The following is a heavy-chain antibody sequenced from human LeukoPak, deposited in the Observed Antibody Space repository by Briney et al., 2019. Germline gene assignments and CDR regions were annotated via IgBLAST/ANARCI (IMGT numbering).Heavy chain of an antibody. J-gene: IGHJ6*03. Sequence: SQTLSLTCAISGDSVSSNSAAWNWIRQSPSRGLEWLGRTYYRSKWYNDYAVSVKSRITINPDTSKNQFSLQLNSVTPEDTAVYYCARGFVLRYLPHYYYYYMDVWGKGTTVTVSS. CDR3: ARGFVLRYLPHYYYYYMDV. CDR1: GDSVSSNSAA. CDR2: TYYRSKWYN. V-gene: IGHV6-1*01. D-gene: IGHD3-9*01.